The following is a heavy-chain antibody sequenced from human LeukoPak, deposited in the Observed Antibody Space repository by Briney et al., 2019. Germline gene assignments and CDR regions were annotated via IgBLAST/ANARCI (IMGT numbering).Heavy chain of an antibody. CDR2: INHSGST. CDR1: GGSFSGYY. J-gene: IGHJ4*02. V-gene: IGHV4-34*01. D-gene: IGHD1-26*01. Sequence: ASETLSLTCAVYGGSFSGYYWSWIRQPPGKGLEWIGEINHSGSTNYNPSLKSRVTISVDTSKNQFSLKLSSVTAADSAVYYCARGTRILGARGRDYFDYWGQGSLVTVSS. CDR3: ARGTRILGARGRDYFDY.